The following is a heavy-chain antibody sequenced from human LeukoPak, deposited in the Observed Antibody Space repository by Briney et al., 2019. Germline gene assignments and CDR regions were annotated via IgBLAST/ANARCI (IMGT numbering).Heavy chain of an antibody. D-gene: IGHD6-13*01. Sequence: ASVSLSSAPSAYTFTSYDINWVGQATGQGRGWMGWMKPNSGDTGYAQKFQGRVSMTRYTSISTAYMELRSLPSEDTAVYYCARGPPESSSSDYWGQGTLVTVSS. CDR3: ARGPPESSSSDY. J-gene: IGHJ4*02. CDR1: AYTFTSYD. V-gene: IGHV1-8*01. CDR2: MKPNSGDT.